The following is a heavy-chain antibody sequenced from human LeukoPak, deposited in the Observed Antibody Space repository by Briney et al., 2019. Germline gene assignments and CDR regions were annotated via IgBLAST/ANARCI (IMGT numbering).Heavy chain of an antibody. Sequence: SETLSLTCTVSGGSISSYYWSWIRQPPGKGLEWIGYIYYSACTNYNPSLKSRVTISVDTSKNQFSLKLSSVTAVDTAVYYCARYNYGEDFDYWGQGTLVTVSS. CDR3: ARYNYGEDFDY. CDR1: GGSISSYY. V-gene: IGHV4-59*01. D-gene: IGHD5-24*01. CDR2: IYYSACT. J-gene: IGHJ4*02.